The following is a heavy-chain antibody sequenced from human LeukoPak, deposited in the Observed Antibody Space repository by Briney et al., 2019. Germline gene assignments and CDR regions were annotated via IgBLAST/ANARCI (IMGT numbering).Heavy chain of an antibody. CDR3: ARDAWVYSGYLAQFDY. CDR1: GFTFSSYV. CDR2: ISSSSSYI. D-gene: IGHD5-12*01. J-gene: IGHJ4*02. Sequence: GGSLRLSCAASGFTFSSYVMHWVRQAPGKGLEWVSSISSSSSYIYYADSVKGRFTISRDNAKNSLYLQMNSLRAEDTAVYYCARDAWVYSGYLAQFDYWGQGTLVTVSS. V-gene: IGHV3-21*01.